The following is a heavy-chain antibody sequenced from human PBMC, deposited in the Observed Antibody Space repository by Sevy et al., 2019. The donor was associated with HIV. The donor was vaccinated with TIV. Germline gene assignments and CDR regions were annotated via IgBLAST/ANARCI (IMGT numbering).Heavy chain of an antibody. CDR3: TTDSLVLGPSFDY. Sequence: GSLRLSCAASGFTFSNAWMSWVRQAPGKGLEWVGRIKSKTDGGTTDYAAPVKGRFTISRDDSKNTLYLQMNSLKTEDTAVYYCTTDSLVLGPSFDYWGQGTLVTVSS. J-gene: IGHJ4*02. CDR2: IKSKTDGGTT. CDR1: GFTFSNAW. D-gene: IGHD2-8*02. V-gene: IGHV3-15*01.